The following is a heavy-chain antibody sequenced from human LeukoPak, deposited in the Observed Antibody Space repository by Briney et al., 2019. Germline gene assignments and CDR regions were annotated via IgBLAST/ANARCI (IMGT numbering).Heavy chain of an antibody. CDR3: ARVVAATVPGRAYFDY. D-gene: IGHD2-15*01. Sequence: GASVKVSCKASGYTFTSYAISWVRQAPGQGLEWMGGIIPIFGTANYAQKFQGRVTITTDESTSTAYMELSSLRSEDTAVYYCARVVAATVPGRAYFDYWGQGTLVTVSS. CDR1: GYTFTSYA. CDR2: IIPIFGTA. V-gene: IGHV1-69*05. J-gene: IGHJ4*02.